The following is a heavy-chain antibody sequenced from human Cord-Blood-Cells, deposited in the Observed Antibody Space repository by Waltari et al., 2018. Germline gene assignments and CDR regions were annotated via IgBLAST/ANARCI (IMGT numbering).Heavy chain of an antibody. V-gene: IGHV4-34*01. CDR3: VEWPPDAFDI. D-gene: IGHD3-3*01. CDR2: INHSGST. CDR1: GGSFSGYY. J-gene: IGHJ3*02. Sequence: QVQLQQWGAGLLKPSETLSLTCAVYGGSFSGYYWSWIRQPPGKGLEWIGEINHSGSTNHNPSLKSRVTISVDTSKNQFSLKLSSVTAADTAVYYCVEWPPDAFDIWGQGTMVTVSS.